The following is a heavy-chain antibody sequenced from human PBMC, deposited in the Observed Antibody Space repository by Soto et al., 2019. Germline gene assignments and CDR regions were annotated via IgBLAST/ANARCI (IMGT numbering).Heavy chain of an antibody. D-gene: IGHD1-26*01. CDR3: AKNQGVELVPLATVDWFDP. CDR2: INWNSGSI. J-gene: IGHJ5*02. Sequence: GGSLRLSCAASGFTFDDYAMHWVRQVPGKGLEWVSGINWNSGSIGYGDSVKGRFAISRDNAKNSLHLQMNSLSAEDTAFYYCAKNQGVELVPLATVDWFDPWGQGSVVTSP. CDR1: GFTFDDYA. V-gene: IGHV3-9*01.